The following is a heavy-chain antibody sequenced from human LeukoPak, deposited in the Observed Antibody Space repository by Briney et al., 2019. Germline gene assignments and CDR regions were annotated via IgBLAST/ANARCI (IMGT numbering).Heavy chain of an antibody. CDR1: GFTFTSYW. CDR3: VRAGSSRPFDY. V-gene: IGHV3-74*01. Sequence: GGSLRLSCAASGFTFTSYWMHWVRQGPGKGLEWVSRLSSDGSNTAYADSVKGRFTISRDNAKSTLFLQMNSLGAEDTAVYYCVRAGSSRPFDYWGQGTLVTVSS. D-gene: IGHD1-26*01. CDR2: LSSDGSNT. J-gene: IGHJ4*02.